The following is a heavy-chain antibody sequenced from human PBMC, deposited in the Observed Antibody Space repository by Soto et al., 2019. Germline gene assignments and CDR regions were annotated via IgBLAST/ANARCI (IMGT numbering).Heavy chain of an antibody. J-gene: IGHJ5*02. V-gene: IGHV6-1*01. Sequence: QVQLQQSGPGLVKPSQTLSLTCAISGDSVSSNNAAWNWIRQSPSRGLEWLGRTYYRSKWYIVYAVSVKGRATIKADTSRNQLSLQLTSMTPEDTAAYYCARGPAILNPWGQGILVTVSS. CDR2: TYYRSKWYI. D-gene: IGHD3-3*01. CDR1: GDSVSSNNAA. CDR3: ARGPAILNP.